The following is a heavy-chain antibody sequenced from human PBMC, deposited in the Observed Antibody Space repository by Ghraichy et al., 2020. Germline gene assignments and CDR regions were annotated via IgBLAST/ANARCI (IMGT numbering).Heavy chain of an antibody. CDR1: GFTFGDYA. J-gene: IGHJ5*02. V-gene: IGHV3-49*03. CDR2: IRDKTYGGTI. CDR3: TRISWEYCFGDSCRKWFGP. D-gene: IGHD2-15*01. Sequence: GGSLRLSCTASGFTFGDYAMSWFRQAPGKGLEWVAFIRDKTYGGTIEYAASVKGRFIVSRDDSKSVAYLQMNSLKTEDTAVYYCTRISWEYCFGDSCRKWFGPWGQGTLVTVS.